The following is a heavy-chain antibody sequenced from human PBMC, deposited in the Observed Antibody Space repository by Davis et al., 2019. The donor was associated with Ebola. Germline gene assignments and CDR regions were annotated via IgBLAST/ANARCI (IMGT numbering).Heavy chain of an antibody. J-gene: IGHJ4*02. V-gene: IGHV3-7*01. CDR1: GFTFSSYW. Sequence: GGSLRLSCAASGFTFSSYWMSWVRQAPGKGLEWVANIKQDGSEKYYVDSVKGRFTISRDNARNSLYLQMDSLRDEDTALYYCSIVATRGRFDCWGQGTLVTVSS. CDR2: IKQDGSEK. CDR3: SIVATRGRFDC.